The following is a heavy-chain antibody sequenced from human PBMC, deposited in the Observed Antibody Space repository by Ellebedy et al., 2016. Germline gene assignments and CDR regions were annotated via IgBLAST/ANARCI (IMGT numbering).Heavy chain of an antibody. J-gene: IGHJ4*02. Sequence: SETPSLTCTVSGGSISSSSYYWGWIRQPPGKGLEWIGSIYYSGSTYYNPSLKSRVTISVDTSKNQFSLKLSSVTAADTAVYYCARPYSSGWYYWGQGTLVTVSS. CDR1: GGSISSSSYY. CDR2: IYYSGST. D-gene: IGHD6-19*01. V-gene: IGHV4-39*01. CDR3: ARPYSSGWYY.